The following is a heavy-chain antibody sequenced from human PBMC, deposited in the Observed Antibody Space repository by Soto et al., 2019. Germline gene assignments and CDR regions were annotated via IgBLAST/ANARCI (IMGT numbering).Heavy chain of an antibody. J-gene: IGHJ3*02. CDR3: AKDRMNHNSVWDPFDI. V-gene: IGHV1-69*13. CDR1: GGTFGSNA. D-gene: IGHD2-15*01. Sequence: GASVKVSCKASGGTFGSNAISWVRQAPGQGLEWMGGIIPMFDIVHFAQKFQGRVTITADEFTSAAYMELSSLRSEDTAVYYCAKDRMNHNSVWDPFDIWGQGTMVTVSS. CDR2: IIPMFDIV.